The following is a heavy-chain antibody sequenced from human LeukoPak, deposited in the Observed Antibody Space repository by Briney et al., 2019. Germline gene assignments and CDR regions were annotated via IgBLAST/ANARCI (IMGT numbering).Heavy chain of an antibody. CDR2: LNPITNNT. J-gene: IGHJ4*02. D-gene: IGHD3-22*01. Sequence: ASVKVSCKASGYAFANYDINWVRQATGQGLEWMGFLNPITNNTGYTQSFRDRFTMTTDTSVNTAYMELSSPKSEDTAVYFCATGSHVRVYDSNPYYGHYWGQGTLVTVSS. CDR3: ATGSHVRVYDSNPYYGHY. CDR1: GYAFANYD. V-gene: IGHV1-8*02.